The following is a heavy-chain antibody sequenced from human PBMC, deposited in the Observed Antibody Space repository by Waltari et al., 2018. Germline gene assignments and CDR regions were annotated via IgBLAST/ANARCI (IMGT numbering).Heavy chain of an antibody. CDR2: INPNSGGT. CDR3: ASAVRYCSSTSCPGAFDY. D-gene: IGHD2-2*01. Sequence: QVQLVQSGAEVKKPGASVKVSCKASGYTFTGYYMHWVLQAPGQGLEWMGWINPNSGGTNYAKKFQGRVTMTRDTSISTAYMELSRLRSDDTAVYYCASAVRYCSSTSCPGAFDYWGQGTLVTVSS. CDR1: GYTFTGYY. J-gene: IGHJ4*02. V-gene: IGHV1-2*02.